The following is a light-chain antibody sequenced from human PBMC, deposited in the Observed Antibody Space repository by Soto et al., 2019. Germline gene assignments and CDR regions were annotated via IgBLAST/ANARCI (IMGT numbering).Light chain of an antibody. Sequence: EIVLTQSPGTLSLSPGERATLSCRASQSVSSSYLAWYQRKPGQAPRLLIYGASSRATGIPDRFSGRGSGTDFTLTISRLEPEDFSVYYCQQYGSSQFTFGPGTKVDIK. V-gene: IGKV3-20*01. CDR3: QQYGSSQFT. CDR1: QSVSSSY. J-gene: IGKJ3*01. CDR2: GAS.